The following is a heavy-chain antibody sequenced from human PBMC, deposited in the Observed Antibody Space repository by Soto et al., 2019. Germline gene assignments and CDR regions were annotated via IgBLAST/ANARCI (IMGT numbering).Heavy chain of an antibody. CDR3: ARVSRPVLLWFGELLRFDY. CDR2: INPSGGST. D-gene: IGHD3-10*01. J-gene: IGHJ4*02. V-gene: IGHV1-46*01. CDR1: GYTFTSYY. Sequence: QVQLVQSGAEVKKPGSSVKVSCTASGYTFTSYYMHWVRQAPGQGLEWMGIINPSGGSTSYAQKFLGRVTMTRDTSTSTVYMELSSLRSEDTAVYYCARVSRPVLLWFGELLRFDYWGQGTLVTVSS.